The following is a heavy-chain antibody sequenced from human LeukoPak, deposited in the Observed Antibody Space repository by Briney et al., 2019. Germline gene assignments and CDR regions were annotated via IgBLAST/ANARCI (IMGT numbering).Heavy chain of an antibody. CDR2: ISGSANTI. CDR1: GFTFSTHG. V-gene: IGHV3-48*01. Sequence: GGSLRLSCVAPGFTFSTHGMNWARQAPGKGLEWLSYISGSANTIYYSDSVKGRFTISRDNAKNSLYLQMTSLRAEDTAVYYCARKRAVAGIYYLDFWGQGTLLTVSS. CDR3: ARKRAVAGIYYLDF. J-gene: IGHJ4*02. D-gene: IGHD6-13*01.